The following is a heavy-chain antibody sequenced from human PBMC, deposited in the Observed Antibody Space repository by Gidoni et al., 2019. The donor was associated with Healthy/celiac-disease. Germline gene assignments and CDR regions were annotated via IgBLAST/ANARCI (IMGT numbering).Heavy chain of an antibody. Sequence: QVQLVQSGAEVKKPGSSVKVSCKASGGTFSSYAISWVRQAPGQGLEWMGGIIPIFGTANYEQKFQGRVTITADESTSTAYMELISLRSEDTAVYYCARLRLLWFGEPRGYFDYWGQGTLVTVSS. CDR2: IIPIFGTA. J-gene: IGHJ4*02. CDR1: GGTFSSYA. CDR3: ARLRLLWFGEPRGYFDY. D-gene: IGHD3-10*01. V-gene: IGHV1-69*01.